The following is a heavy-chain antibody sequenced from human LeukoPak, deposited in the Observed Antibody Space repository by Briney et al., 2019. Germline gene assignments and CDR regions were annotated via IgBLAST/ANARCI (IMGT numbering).Heavy chain of an antibody. Sequence: GGSLRLSCAASGFTFSSFGMDWVRQAPGRGLEWVAFIWYDGSRKYYAYSVKGRFTIPKDNSKGALYLQMNSLRPDDTGVYYCAKDYNRGSDYSGEGTLVTASS. CDR1: GFTFSSFG. D-gene: IGHD1-1*01. CDR2: IWYDGSRK. V-gene: IGHV3-30*02. J-gene: IGHJ4*02. CDR3: AKDYNRGSDY.